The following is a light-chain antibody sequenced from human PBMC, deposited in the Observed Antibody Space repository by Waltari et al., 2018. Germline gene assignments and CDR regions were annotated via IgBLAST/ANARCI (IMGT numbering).Light chain of an antibody. CDR3: SSFAGSTNWV. J-gene: IGLJ3*02. Sequence: QSALTQPPSASGSPGQSVTISCTGTSSDIGGYNYVSWYQQHPGKARKLMIYEVTKRPSGVPDRFSASKSGNTASLTVSGLQAEDEADYYCSSFAGSTNWVFGGGTKLTVL. CDR1: SSDIGGYNY. CDR2: EVT. V-gene: IGLV2-8*01.